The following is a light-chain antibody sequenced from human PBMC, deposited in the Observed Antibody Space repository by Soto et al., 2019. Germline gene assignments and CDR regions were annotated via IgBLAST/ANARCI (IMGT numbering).Light chain of an antibody. CDR1: QSISSRN. V-gene: IGKV3-20*01. CDR2: GTS. J-gene: IGKJ2*01. CDR3: QQYSDFPYT. Sequence: EIVLTQSPGTLSLSPRERATLSCRASQSISSRNLAWYQQKPGQAPRLLIYGTSSRATGIPDRISGSGSVTDFTLTINRLEPEDFAVYYCQQYSDFPYTFGQGTKLEVK.